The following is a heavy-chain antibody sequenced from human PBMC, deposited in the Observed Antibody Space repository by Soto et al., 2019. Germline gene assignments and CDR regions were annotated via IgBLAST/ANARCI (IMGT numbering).Heavy chain of an antibody. CDR2: ISSSGSTK. CDR1: AFSFSDYY. D-gene: IGHD6-19*01. V-gene: IGHV3-11*01. CDR3: ARDRYSSGWHQFDY. J-gene: IGHJ4*02. Sequence: GGSLRLSCAASAFSFSDYYMSWIRQAPGKGLEWVSYISSSGSTKYYADSVKGRFTISRDNAKNSLYLQMNSLRADDTAVYYCARDRYSSGWHQFDYWGQGGMVTVYS.